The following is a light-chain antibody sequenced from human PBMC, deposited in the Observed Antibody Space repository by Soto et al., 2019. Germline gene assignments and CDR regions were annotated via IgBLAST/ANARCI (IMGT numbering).Light chain of an antibody. CDR1: TGAVTSVSY. J-gene: IGLJ3*02. Sequence: QAVVTQEPSLTVSPGGTVTLTCASSTGAVTSVSYPNWVQQKPGQAPRSLIYSTSNSHSWTPDRFSGSLLGGKAALTMSGVQPDYEAEYFCLLYFGHAQVFGGGTKVTVL. V-gene: IGLV7-43*01. CDR2: STS. CDR3: LLYFGHAQV.